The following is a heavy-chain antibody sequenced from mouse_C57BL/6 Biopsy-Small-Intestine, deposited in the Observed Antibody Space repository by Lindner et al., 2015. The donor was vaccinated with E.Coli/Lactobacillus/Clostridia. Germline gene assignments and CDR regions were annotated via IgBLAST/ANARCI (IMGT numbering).Heavy chain of an antibody. CDR1: GYIFTEYS. CDR3: ARHEEEGYQPGLAY. D-gene: IGHD4-1*01. Sequence: VQLQESGTELVEPGTSVNLSCKASGYIFTEYSVHWIKQTSGQGLEWIAFYYPGSDTIRYNGKFKDKATLTADKSSSTVYMELSRLTSEDSAVYFCARHEEEGYQPGLAYWGQGTLVTVSA. CDR2: YYPGSDTI. V-gene: IGHV1-62-2*01. J-gene: IGHJ3*01.